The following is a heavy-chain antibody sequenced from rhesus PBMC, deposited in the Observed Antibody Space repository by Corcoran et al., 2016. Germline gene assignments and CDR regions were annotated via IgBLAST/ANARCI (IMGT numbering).Heavy chain of an antibody. D-gene: IGHD5-12*01. CDR1: GYSISGYY. CDR3: ARDWGGYSYSYLDY. J-gene: IGHJ4*01. CDR2: ITYSGSP. V-gene: IGHV4-122*02. Sequence: QVQLQESGPGLVKPSETLSLTCAVSGYSISGYYWSWIRQAPGKGLEWIGYITYSGSPSYYPSLKSRVTISRDTSKNQFSLKLSAVTAADTAVYYCARDWGGYSYSYLDYWGQGVLVTVSS.